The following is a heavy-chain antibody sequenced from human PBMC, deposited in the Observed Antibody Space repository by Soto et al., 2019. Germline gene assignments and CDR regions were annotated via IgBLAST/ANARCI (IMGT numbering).Heavy chain of an antibody. CDR3: AHRLSGYSWNGGYFDY. J-gene: IGHJ4*02. CDR2: IYWDDDK. V-gene: IGHV2-5*02. D-gene: IGHD1-1*01. Sequence: QITLRESGPTLVKPTQTLTLTCTFSGFSLTTSPMGVGWIRQPPGKALEWLVVIYWDDDKRYSPSLKSRLTITTDTSKNQVVLTMTNMDPVDTATYYCAHRLSGYSWNGGYFDYWGQGALVTVSS. CDR1: GFSLTTSPMG.